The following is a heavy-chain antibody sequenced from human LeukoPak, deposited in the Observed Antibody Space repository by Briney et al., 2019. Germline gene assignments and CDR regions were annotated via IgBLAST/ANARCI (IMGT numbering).Heavy chain of an antibody. Sequence: GGSLTLSCAASGFTFSNYAMTWVRQAPEEGLKWVSSISNSGYGTYYADSVKGRFTISGDNSKNTLYLQMNSLRAEDTAIYYCAKDSGPGSYYPTGDEYWGQGTLVTVSS. CDR1: GFTFSNYA. CDR2: ISNSGYGT. D-gene: IGHD3-10*01. J-gene: IGHJ4*02. V-gene: IGHV3-23*01. CDR3: AKDSGPGSYYPTGDEY.